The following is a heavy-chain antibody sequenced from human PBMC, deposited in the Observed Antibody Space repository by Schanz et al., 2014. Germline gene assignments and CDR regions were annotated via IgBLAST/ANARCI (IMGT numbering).Heavy chain of an antibody. V-gene: IGHV3-43*01. CDR2: IDRDGGHT. J-gene: IGHJ6*02. CDR1: GFSFDDYT. CDR3: AKDSRGSSFDMDV. D-gene: IGHD1-26*01. Sequence: EVQLVESGGVVAQPGGSLRLSCAASGFSFDDYTMHWVRPAPGKGLEWVSLIDRDGGHTYYADSVKGRFTISRDNSKNSLYLQMNSLRTEDTALYYCAKDSRGSSFDMDVWGQGTTVTVSS.